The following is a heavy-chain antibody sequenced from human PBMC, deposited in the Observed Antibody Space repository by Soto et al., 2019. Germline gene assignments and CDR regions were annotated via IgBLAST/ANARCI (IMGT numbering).Heavy chain of an antibody. J-gene: IGHJ5*02. CDR1: GGSFGRSAYY. V-gene: IGHV4-39*01. CDR2: INYSGST. CDR3: SRRAPEGFDP. Sequence: SETLSLTCAVSGGSFGRSAYYWGWIRQAPGKGLEWIGXINYSGSTYYNPSLKSRVTISVDTSRNQFSLKLSFVTAADTALYYCSRRAPEGFDPWGQGTLVTVSS.